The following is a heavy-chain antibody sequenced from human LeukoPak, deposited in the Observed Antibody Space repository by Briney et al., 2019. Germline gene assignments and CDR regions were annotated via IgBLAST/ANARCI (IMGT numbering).Heavy chain of an antibody. Sequence: GGSLRLSCAASGFTFSIYAMSWVRQAPGKGLEWVSGFSDSGGSTYYADSVNGRFTISRDNSKNTLYLQMNSLRPEDTAVYYCAKTLKPYVVPALFDPWGEGTLDTVSS. CDR3: AKTLKPYVVPALFDP. CDR2: FSDSGGST. D-gene: IGHD2-2*01. J-gene: IGHJ5*02. CDR1: GFTFSIYA. V-gene: IGHV3-23*01.